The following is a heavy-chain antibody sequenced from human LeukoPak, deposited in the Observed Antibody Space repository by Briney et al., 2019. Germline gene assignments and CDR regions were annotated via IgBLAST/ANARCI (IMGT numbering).Heavy chain of an antibody. CDR1: GFTFSNYA. CDR2: IKEDGSEK. D-gene: IGHD1-26*01. CDR3: ARDGASSAPTAFDI. J-gene: IGHJ3*02. Sequence: GGSLRLSCAASGFTFSNYAMTWVRQAPGKGLEGVAIIKEDGSEKYYVDSVKGRFTISRDNANNSLYLQMNSLRAEDTAVYYCARDGASSAPTAFDIWGQGTMVTVSS. V-gene: IGHV3-7*01.